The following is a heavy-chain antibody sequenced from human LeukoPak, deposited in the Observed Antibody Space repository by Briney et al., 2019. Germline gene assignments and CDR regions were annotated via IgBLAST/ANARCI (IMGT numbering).Heavy chain of an antibody. J-gene: IGHJ4*02. CDR3: ARSPMVRGVMVY. CDR1: GGSFSGYY. V-gene: IGHV4-34*01. D-gene: IGHD3-10*01. Sequence: PSETLSLTCAVYGGSFSGYYWSWIRQPPGQGLEWIGEINHSGSTNYNPSLKSRVTISVDTSKNQFSLKLSSVTAADTAVYYCARSPMVRGVMVYWGQGTLVTVSS. CDR2: INHSGST.